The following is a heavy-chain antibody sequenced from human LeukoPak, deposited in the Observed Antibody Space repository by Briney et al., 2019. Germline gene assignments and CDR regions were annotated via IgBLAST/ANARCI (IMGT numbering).Heavy chain of an antibody. CDR1: GGSISSSSYY. D-gene: IGHD1-26*01. CDR3: AREVIVGATGYYYYGMDV. Sequence: SETLSLTCTVSGGSISSSSYYWGWIRQPPGKGLEWIGSIYYSGSTYYNPSLKSRVTISVDTSKNQFSLKLSSVTAADTAVYYCAREVIVGATGYYYYGMDVWGQGTTVTVSS. J-gene: IGHJ6*02. CDR2: IYYSGST. V-gene: IGHV4-39*02.